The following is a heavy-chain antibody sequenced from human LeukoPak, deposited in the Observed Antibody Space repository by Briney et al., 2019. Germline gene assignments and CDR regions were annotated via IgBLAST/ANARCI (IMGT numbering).Heavy chain of an antibody. V-gene: IGHV4-61*02. J-gene: IGHJ5*02. D-gene: IGHD5-24*01. CDR1: GGSISSGSYY. CDR2: IYTSGST. CDR3: ARVGLMAIDP. Sequence: SETLSLTCTVSGGSISSGSYYWSWIRQPAGKGLEWIGRIYTSGSTNYNPSLKSRVTISVDTSKNQFSLKLSSVTAADTAVYYCARVGLMAIDPWGQGTLVTVSS.